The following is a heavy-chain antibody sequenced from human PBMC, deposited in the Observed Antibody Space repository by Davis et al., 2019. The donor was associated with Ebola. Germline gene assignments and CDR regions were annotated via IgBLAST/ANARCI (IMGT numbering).Heavy chain of an antibody. V-gene: IGHV1-58*02. Sequence: SVKVSCKASGFTFTSSAMLWVRQARGQRPEWIGSIVVGNVNTNYAQRFQGRVTITRDMSTSTSYLDLSNLRSEDTAVYYCAASAGTVGKFDYWGQGTLVTVSP. D-gene: IGHD1-14*01. J-gene: IGHJ4*01. CDR3: AASAGTVGKFDY. CDR2: IVVGNVNT. CDR1: GFTFTSSA.